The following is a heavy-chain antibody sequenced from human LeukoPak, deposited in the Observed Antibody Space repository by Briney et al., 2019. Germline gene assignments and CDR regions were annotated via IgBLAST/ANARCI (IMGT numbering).Heavy chain of an antibody. CDR3: ARGPRTYYYDSSGYYYGE. J-gene: IGHJ4*02. CDR1: GYTFTSYY. D-gene: IGHD3-22*01. Sequence: ASVKVSCKASGYTFTSYYMHWVRQAPGQGLEWMGIINPSGGSTSYAQKLQGRVAMTRDTSTSTVYMELGSLRSEDTAAYYCARGPRTYYYDSSGYYYGEWGQGTLVTVSS. V-gene: IGHV1-46*01. CDR2: INPSGGST.